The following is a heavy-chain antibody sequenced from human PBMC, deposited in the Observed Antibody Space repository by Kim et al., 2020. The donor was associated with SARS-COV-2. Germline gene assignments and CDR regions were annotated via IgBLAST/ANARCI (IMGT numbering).Heavy chain of an antibody. Sequence: GGSLRLSCAASGFTFSSYGMHWVRQAPGNGLEWVAVIWYDGSNKYYADSVKGRFTISRDNSKNTLYLQMNSLRAEDTAVYYCARGSQAAPPDYVWGSYRYTVSVWGAFDIWGQGTMVTVSS. J-gene: IGHJ3*02. CDR3: ARGSQAAPPDYVWGSYRYTVSVWGAFDI. V-gene: IGHV3-33*08. CDR2: IWYDGSNK. CDR1: GFTFSSYG. D-gene: IGHD3-16*02.